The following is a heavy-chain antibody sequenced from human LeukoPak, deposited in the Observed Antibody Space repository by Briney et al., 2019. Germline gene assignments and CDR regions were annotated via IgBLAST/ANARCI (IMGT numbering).Heavy chain of an antibody. CDR1: SGSISTYY. V-gene: IGHV4-39*01. Sequence: PSETLSLTCTVSSGSISTYYWSWIRQPPGKGLEWIGSIYYSGSTYYNPSLRSRVTISVDTSKNQFSLKLSSVTAADTAVYFCARQPTWSGYVQPFDYWGQGTLVTVSS. D-gene: IGHD3-3*01. CDR3: ARQPTWSGYVQPFDY. J-gene: IGHJ4*02. CDR2: IYYSGST.